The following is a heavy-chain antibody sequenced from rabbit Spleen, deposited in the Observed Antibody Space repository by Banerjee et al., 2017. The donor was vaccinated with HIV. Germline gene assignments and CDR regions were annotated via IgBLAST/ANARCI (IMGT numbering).Heavy chain of an antibody. D-gene: IGHD7-1*01. CDR2: IYVGSSGST. Sequence: QEQLVESGGGLVKPGASPTLTCTASGFSFNNNYYMCWVRQAPGKGLEWIACIYVGSSGSTYYASWAKGRFTISKTSSTTVTLQMTSLTAADTATYFCAREVEIYTGYVGYGVPNYGMDLWGPGTLVTVS. V-gene: IGHV1S45*01. J-gene: IGHJ6*01. CDR1: GFSFNNNYY. CDR3: AREVEIYTGYVGYGVPNYGMDL.